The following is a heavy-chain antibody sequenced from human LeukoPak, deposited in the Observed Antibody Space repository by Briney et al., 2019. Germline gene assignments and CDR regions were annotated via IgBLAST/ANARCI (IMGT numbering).Heavy chain of an antibody. D-gene: IGHD3-22*01. CDR2: MNPNSGNT. Sequence: ASVKVSCKASGYTFASYDFNWVRQATGQGLEWMGWMNPNSGNTGYAQKFQGRVTMTGNTSISTAYMELSSLRSEDTAVYYSASYDSSGYYYGAWGQGTLVTVSS. J-gene: IGHJ5*02. V-gene: IGHV1-8*01. CDR3: ASYDSSGYYYGA. CDR1: GYTFASYD.